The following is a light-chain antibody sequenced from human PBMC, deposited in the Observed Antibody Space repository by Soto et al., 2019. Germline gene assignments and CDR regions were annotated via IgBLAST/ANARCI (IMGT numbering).Light chain of an antibody. V-gene: IGLV3-1*01. CDR3: QAWVSSTVV. Sequence: SYELTQPPSVSVSPGQTVSITCSGDKLGNKYASWYQQKPGQSPLLVIYHDIKRPSGIPERFSASNSGNTATLTISGTQAMDEAVYYCQAWVSSTVVFGGGTKLTVL. CDR2: HDI. J-gene: IGLJ2*01. CDR1: KLGNKY.